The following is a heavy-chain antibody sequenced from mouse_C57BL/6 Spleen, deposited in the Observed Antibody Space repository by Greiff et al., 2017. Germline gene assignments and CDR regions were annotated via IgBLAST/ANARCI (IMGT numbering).Heavy chain of an antibody. CDR2: INPNNGGT. CDR3: ARPVVATDYAMDY. Sequence: EVKLMESGPELVKPGASVKIPCKASGYTFTDYNMDWVKQSHGKSLEWIGDINPNNGGTIYNQKFKGKATLTVDKSSSTAYMELRSLTSEDTAVYYCARPVVATDYAMDYWGQGTSVTVSS. V-gene: IGHV1-18*01. D-gene: IGHD1-1*01. J-gene: IGHJ4*01. CDR1: GYTFTDYN.